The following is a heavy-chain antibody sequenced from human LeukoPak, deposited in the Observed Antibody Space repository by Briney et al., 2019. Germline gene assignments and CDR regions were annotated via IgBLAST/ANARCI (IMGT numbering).Heavy chain of an antibody. CDR2: IYYSGST. V-gene: IGHV4-59*01. CDR1: GGSISSYY. J-gene: IGHJ5*02. CDR3: ARESVDYGDYVRGNWFDP. D-gene: IGHD4-17*01. Sequence: SETLSLTCTVSGGSISSYYWSWIRQPPGKGLEWIGYIYYSGSTNYNPSLKSRVTISVDTSKNQFSLKLSSVTAADTAVYYCARESVDYGDYVRGNWFDPWGQGTLVTVSS.